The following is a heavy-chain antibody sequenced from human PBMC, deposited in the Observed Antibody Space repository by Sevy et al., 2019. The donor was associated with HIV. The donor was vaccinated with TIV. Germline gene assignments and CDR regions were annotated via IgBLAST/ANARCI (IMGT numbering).Heavy chain of an antibody. D-gene: IGHD3-22*01. CDR1: GFTFSSYA. CDR2: ISGSGGST. V-gene: IGHV3-23*01. Sequence: GRSLRLSCAASGFTFSSYAMSWVRQAPGKGLEWVSAISGSGGSTYYADSVKGRFTISRDNSKNTLYLQMNSLRAEDTAVYYCAKEAGDITMIVVVPFDYWGQGTLVTVSS. CDR3: AKEAGDITMIVVVPFDY. J-gene: IGHJ4*02.